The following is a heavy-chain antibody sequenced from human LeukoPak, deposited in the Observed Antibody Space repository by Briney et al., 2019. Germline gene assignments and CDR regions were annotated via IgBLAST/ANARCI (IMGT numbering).Heavy chain of an antibody. CDR1: GGSISSYY. D-gene: IGHD6-6*01. V-gene: IGHV4-59*01. Sequence: SETLSLTCTVSGGSISSYYWSWIRQPPGKGLEWIWYIYCSGSTNYNPSLKSRVTISVDTSKNQFSLKLSSVTAADTAVYYCARGRGSSSSPIHYYYYYYMDVWGKGTTVTVSS. CDR2: IYCSGST. J-gene: IGHJ6*03. CDR3: ARGRGSSSSPIHYYYYYYMDV.